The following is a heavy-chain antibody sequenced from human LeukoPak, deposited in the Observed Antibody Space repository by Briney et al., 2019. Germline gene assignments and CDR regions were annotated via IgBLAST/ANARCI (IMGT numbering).Heavy chain of an antibody. V-gene: IGHV1-69*13. J-gene: IGHJ6*02. D-gene: IGHD2-15*01. Sequence: SVKVSCKASGGTFSSYAISWVRQAPGQELEWMGGIIPIFGTANYAQKFQGRVTITADESTSTAYMELSSLRSEDTAVYYCARAQGLVVSHYYYYYGMDVWGQGTTVTVSS. CDR1: GGTFSSYA. CDR2: IIPIFGTA. CDR3: ARAQGLVVSHYYYYYGMDV.